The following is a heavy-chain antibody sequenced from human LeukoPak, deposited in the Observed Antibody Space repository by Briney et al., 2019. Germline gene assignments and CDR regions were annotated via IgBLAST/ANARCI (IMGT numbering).Heavy chain of an antibody. V-gene: IGHV3-23*01. Sequence: PGGSLRLSCTASAFTLSNYAMSWVRQAPGKGLEWVSAISVTGNTYHADSVKGRFAISRDSSKNTLYLQMNRLRAEDAAVYFCAKAPVTTCRGAHCYPFDDWGQGTLVTVSS. CDR1: AFTLSNYA. CDR3: AKAPVTTCRGAHCYPFDD. J-gene: IGHJ4*02. D-gene: IGHD2-15*01. CDR2: ISVTGNT.